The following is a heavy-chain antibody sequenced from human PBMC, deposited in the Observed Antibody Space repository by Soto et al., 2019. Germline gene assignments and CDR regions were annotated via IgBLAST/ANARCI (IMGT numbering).Heavy chain of an antibody. CDR2: IYYSGST. V-gene: IGHV4-39*01. J-gene: IGHJ1*01. Sequence: SETLSLTCTVTGGSISSSSYYWGWIRQPPGKGLEWIGSIYYSGSTYYNPSLKSRVTISVDTSKNQFSLKLSSVTAADTVVYYCARRGSSSWYGYWGQGTLVTVS. D-gene: IGHD6-13*01. CDR1: GGSISSSSYY. CDR3: ARRGSSSWYGY.